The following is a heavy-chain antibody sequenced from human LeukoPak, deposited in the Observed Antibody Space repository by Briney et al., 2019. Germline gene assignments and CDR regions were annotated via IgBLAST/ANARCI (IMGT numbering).Heavy chain of an antibody. CDR1: GFTFSSYW. J-gene: IGHJ4*02. CDR2: IKQGGSQK. D-gene: IGHD2-8*01. Sequence: GGSLRLSCAASGFTFSSYWMSWVRQAPGKRLECVANIKQGGSQKYYVDSVKGRFTISRDNAKNSLYPQMNSLRSEDTAVYYCARDVGPNDYVDYWGQGTLVTVSS. V-gene: IGHV3-7*01. CDR3: ARDVGPNDYVDY.